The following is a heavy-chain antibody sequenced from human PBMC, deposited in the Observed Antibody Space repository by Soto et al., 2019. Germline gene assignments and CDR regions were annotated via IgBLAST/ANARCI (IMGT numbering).Heavy chain of an antibody. J-gene: IGHJ5*02. CDR1: GGSISSGDYY. Sequence: SETLSLTCTVSGGSISSGDYYWSWIRQPPGKGLEWIGYIYHSGSTYYNPSLKSRVTISVDTSKNQFSLTLSSVTAADTAVYYCARERPDGARLDPWGQGTLVTVSS. CDR3: ARERPDGARLDP. CDR2: IYHSGST. D-gene: IGHD6-6*01. V-gene: IGHV4-30-4*01.